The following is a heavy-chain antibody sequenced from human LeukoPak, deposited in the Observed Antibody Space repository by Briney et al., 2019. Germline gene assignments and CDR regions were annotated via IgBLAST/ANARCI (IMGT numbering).Heavy chain of an antibody. V-gene: IGHV3-30*18. CDR2: ISYDGSNK. D-gene: IGHD3-22*01. CDR3: AKGIRGYYDSSGQP. CDR1: GFTFSSYG. J-gene: IGHJ4*02. Sequence: PGGSLRLSCAASGFTFSSYGMHWVRQAPGKGLEWVAVISYDGSNKYYADSVKGRFTIPRDNSKNTLYLQMNSLRAEDTAVYYCAKGIRGYYDSSGQPWGQGTLVTVSS.